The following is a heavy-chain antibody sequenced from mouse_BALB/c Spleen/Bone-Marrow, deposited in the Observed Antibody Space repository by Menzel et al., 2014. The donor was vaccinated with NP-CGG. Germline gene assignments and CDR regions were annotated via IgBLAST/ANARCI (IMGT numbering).Heavy chain of an antibody. J-gene: IGHJ2*01. CDR2: ISSGSSTI. CDR1: GFTFSSFG. Sequence: EVKLVESGGGLAQPGGSRKLSCAASGFTFSSFGMHWVRQAPEKGLEWVAYISSGSSTIYYADTVMGRFTISRDNPKNTLFLQMTSLRSEDTAMYYCARPGSSSGYFDYWGQGTTLTGSS. CDR3: ARPGSSSGYFDY. D-gene: IGHD1-1*01. V-gene: IGHV5-17*02.